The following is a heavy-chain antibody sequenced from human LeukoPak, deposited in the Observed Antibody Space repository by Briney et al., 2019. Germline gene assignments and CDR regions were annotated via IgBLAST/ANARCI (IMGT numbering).Heavy chain of an antibody. J-gene: IGHJ5*02. Sequence: ASVKVSCKASGYTFTGYYMHWVRQAPGQGLEWMGWINPNSGGTNYAQKFQGRVTMTRDTSISTAYMELSRLRSDDTAVYYCARGHCSSTSCYPGKNWFDPWGQGTLVTVSS. CDR1: GYTFTGYY. CDR2: INPNSGGT. D-gene: IGHD2-2*01. CDR3: ARGHCSSTSCYPGKNWFDP. V-gene: IGHV1-2*02.